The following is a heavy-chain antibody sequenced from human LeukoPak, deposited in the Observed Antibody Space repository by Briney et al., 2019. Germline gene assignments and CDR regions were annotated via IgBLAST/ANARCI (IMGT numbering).Heavy chain of an antibody. J-gene: IGHJ6*03. V-gene: IGHV3-23*01. CDR2: ISGSGGST. D-gene: IGHD6-6*01. Sequence: GGSLRLSCAASRFTFSSYAMSWVRQAPGKGLEWVSGISGSGGSTYYADSVKGRFTISRDNSKNTLYLQMNSLRAEDTAVYYCAKDQRDSSSSTLKLRYYYYYMDVWGKGTTVTVSS. CDR1: RFTFSSYA. CDR3: AKDQRDSSSSTLKLRYYYYYMDV.